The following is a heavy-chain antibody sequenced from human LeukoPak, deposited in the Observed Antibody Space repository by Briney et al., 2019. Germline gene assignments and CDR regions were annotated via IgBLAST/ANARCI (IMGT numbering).Heavy chain of an antibody. CDR1: GFTFSSYW. J-gene: IGHJ4*02. CDR3: AREFGYGGNHPFDY. Sequence: PGGSLRLSCAASGFTFSSYWMSWVRQAPGKGLEWVANIKQDGSEKYYVDSVKGRFTISRDNAMNTLYLQMNSLRAEDTAVYYCAREFGYGGNHPFDYWGQGTLVTVSS. CDR2: IKQDGSEK. D-gene: IGHD4-23*01. V-gene: IGHV3-7*01.